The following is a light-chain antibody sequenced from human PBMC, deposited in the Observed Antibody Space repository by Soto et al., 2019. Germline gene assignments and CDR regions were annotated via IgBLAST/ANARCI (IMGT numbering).Light chain of an antibody. CDR2: EVS. Sequence: QSALTQPASVSGSPGQSITISCTGTSSDVGGYNYVSWYQQHPGKAPKLMIYEVSNRPSGVSNRFSGSKSGNTASLTISGLQAEDEADYYCSSYTSSSTLVVFGGGIMVTVL. V-gene: IGLV2-14*01. CDR1: SSDVGGYNY. CDR3: SSYTSSSTLVV. J-gene: IGLJ2*01.